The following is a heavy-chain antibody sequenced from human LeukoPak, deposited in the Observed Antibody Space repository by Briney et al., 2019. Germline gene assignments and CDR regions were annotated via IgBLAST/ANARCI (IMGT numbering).Heavy chain of an antibody. Sequence: SVKVSCKASGGTFSSYAISWVRQAPGQGLEWMGGILPIFGTANYAQKFQGRVTITADESTSTAYMELSSLRSEDTAVYYCARPRTTVTRDAFDIWGQGTMVTVSS. J-gene: IGHJ3*02. V-gene: IGHV1-69*01. D-gene: IGHD4-11*01. CDR3: ARPRTTVTRDAFDI. CDR1: GGTFSSYA. CDR2: ILPIFGTA.